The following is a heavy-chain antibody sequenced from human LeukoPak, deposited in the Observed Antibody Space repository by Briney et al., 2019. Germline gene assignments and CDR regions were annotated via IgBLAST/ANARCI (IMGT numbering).Heavy chain of an antibody. Sequence: GGSLRLSCAASGFTFSNYGMHWVRQAPGKGLEWVAVIWYDGSNKYYADSVKGRFTISRDNSKNTVYLQMNSLRVEDTAVYYCARDQRPGWGEYFQHWGQGTLVSVSS. CDR3: ARDQRPGWGEYFQH. D-gene: IGHD3-16*01. J-gene: IGHJ1*01. CDR1: GFTFSNYG. V-gene: IGHV3-33*01. CDR2: IWYDGSNK.